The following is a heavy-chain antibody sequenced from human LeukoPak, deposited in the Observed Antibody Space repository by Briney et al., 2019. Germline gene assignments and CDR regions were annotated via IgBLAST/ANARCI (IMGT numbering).Heavy chain of an antibody. D-gene: IGHD2-15*01. V-gene: IGHV3-23*01. CDR3: AKVRSGPYYFDY. CDR2: ISGSGGST. CDR1: GFTFSSYA. J-gene: IGHJ4*02. Sequence: GGSLRLSCAASGFTFSSYAMSWVRQAPGKGLEWVSGISGSGGSTYYADSVKGRFTISRDNSKNTLYLQMNSLRAEDTAVYYCAKVRSGPYYFDYWSQGTLVTVSS.